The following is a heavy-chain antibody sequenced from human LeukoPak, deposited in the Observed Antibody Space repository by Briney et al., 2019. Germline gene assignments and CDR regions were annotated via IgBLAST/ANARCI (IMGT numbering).Heavy chain of an antibody. Sequence: ASVKVSCKASGYTFTGYYMHWVRQAPGQGLEWMGWISAYNGNTNYAQKLQGGVTMTTDTSTSTAYMELRSLRSDDTAVYYCARDGHFQFWGINAFDIWGQGTMVTVSS. CDR2: ISAYNGNT. J-gene: IGHJ3*02. CDR3: ARDGHFQFWGINAFDI. V-gene: IGHV1-18*04. CDR1: GYTFTGYY. D-gene: IGHD6-13*01.